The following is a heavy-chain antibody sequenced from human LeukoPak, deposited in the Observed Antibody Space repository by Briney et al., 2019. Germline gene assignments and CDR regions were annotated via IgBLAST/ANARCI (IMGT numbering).Heavy chain of an antibody. V-gene: IGHV1-69*13. CDR3: ASSFNCSSTSCYFD. Sequence: SVKVSCKASGGTFSSYAISWVRQAPGQGLEWMGGIIPIFGTANYAQKFQGRVTITADESTSTAYMELSSLRSEDTAVYYCASSFNCSSTSCYFDWGQGTLVTVSS. CDR2: IIPIFGTA. CDR1: GGTFSSYA. D-gene: IGHD2-2*01. J-gene: IGHJ4*02.